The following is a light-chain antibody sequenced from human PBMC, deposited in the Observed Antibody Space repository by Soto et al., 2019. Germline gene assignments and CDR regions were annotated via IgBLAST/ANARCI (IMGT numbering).Light chain of an antibody. Sequence: QSALTQPASVSGTPGQSITISCTGTSIDVGAYNYVSWYQQHPGKAPKLMLYEVHNRPSGVSNRFSGSKSGDTASLTISGLQAEDEADYYCSSYTTSSTYAFGTGTKVTVL. CDR3: SSYTTSSTYA. V-gene: IGLV2-14*01. CDR2: EVH. J-gene: IGLJ1*01. CDR1: SIDVGAYNY.